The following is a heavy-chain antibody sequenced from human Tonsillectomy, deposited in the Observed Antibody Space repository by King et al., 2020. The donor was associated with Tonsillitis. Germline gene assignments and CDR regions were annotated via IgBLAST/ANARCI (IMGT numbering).Heavy chain of an antibody. CDR1: GFTFSSYG. CDR2: IWYDGSNK. CDR3: ARGSEDIVATMPLDYYYYMDV. V-gene: IGHV3-33*08. J-gene: IGHJ6*03. D-gene: IGHD5-12*01. Sequence: VQLVESGGGVVQPGRSLRLSCAASGFTFSSYGMHWVRQAPGKGLEWVAVIWYDGSNKYYADSVKGRFTISRDNSKNTLYLQMNSLRAEDTAVYYCARGSEDIVATMPLDYYYYMDVWGKGTTVTVSS.